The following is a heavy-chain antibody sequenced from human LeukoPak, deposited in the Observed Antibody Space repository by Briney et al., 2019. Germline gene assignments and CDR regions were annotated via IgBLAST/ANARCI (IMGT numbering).Heavy chain of an antibody. Sequence: GGSLRLSCADSGFTFSNYGMHWVRQAPGKGLEWVALISYDGSNKYFADSVKGRFTISRDNSKNTLYLQMHSLRAEDTAVYYCAKDNVAAAGRYFDYWGQGTLVTVSS. V-gene: IGHV3-30*18. J-gene: IGHJ4*02. CDR3: AKDNVAAAGRYFDY. CDR1: GFTFSNYG. D-gene: IGHD6-13*01. CDR2: ISYDGSNK.